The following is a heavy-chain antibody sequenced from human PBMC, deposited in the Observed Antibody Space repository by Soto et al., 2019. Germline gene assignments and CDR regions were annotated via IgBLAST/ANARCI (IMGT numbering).Heavy chain of an antibody. CDR1: GGDFLSYT. D-gene: IGHD3-10*01. CDR3: AQMWFGELWHGMDV. J-gene: IGHJ6*02. Sequence: QLVQSGAEVKKPGSSVKVSCKASGGDFLSYTISWVRQAPGQGPEWMGTIIPILDVAKHAQKFQGRVAITAEKATSTVYMELKSLRADDTAVYYCAQMWFGELWHGMDVWGQGTTITVSS. V-gene: IGHV1-69*02. CDR2: IIPILDVA.